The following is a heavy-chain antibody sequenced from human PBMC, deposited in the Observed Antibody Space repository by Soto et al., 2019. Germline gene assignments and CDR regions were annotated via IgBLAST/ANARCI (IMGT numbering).Heavy chain of an antibody. CDR2: ISAYNGNT. V-gene: IGHV1-18*01. CDR1: GYTFTSYG. CDR3: ARDAEYYDLWSGLVDPRYEFDY. Sequence: ASVKVSCKASGYTFTSYGISWVRQAPGQGLEWMGWISAYNGNTNYAQKLQGRVTMTTDTSTSTAYMELRSLRSDDTAVYYCARDAEYYDLWSGLVDPRYEFDYWGQGTLVTVSS. J-gene: IGHJ4*02. D-gene: IGHD3-3*01.